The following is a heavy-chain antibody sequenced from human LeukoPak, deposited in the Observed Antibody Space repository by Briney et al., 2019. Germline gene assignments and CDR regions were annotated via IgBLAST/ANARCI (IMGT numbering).Heavy chain of an antibody. J-gene: IGHJ4*02. CDR1: GYTFTSYT. Sequence: ASVKVSCKASGYTFTSYTISWVRQAPGQGLEWMGWISAYNGNTNYAQKLQGRVTMTTDTSTSTAYMELRSLRSDDTAVYYCARATHGSGWNVFDYWGQGTLVTVSS. D-gene: IGHD6-19*01. CDR2: ISAYNGNT. CDR3: ARATHGSGWNVFDY. V-gene: IGHV1-18*01.